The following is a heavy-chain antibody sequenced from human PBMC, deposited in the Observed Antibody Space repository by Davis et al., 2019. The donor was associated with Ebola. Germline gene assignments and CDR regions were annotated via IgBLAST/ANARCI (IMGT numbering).Heavy chain of an antibody. D-gene: IGHD6-6*01. V-gene: IGHV1-3*01. CDR3: ARGSSKAYYYYGMDV. J-gene: IGHJ6*02. CDR1: GYTFTSYA. Sequence: AASVTVSCQASGYTFTSYAMHWVRQAPGQRLEWMGWINAGNGNTKYSQKFQGRVTITRDTSASTAYMELSSLRSEETAVYYCARGSSKAYYYYGMDVWGQGTTVTVSS. CDR2: INAGNGNT.